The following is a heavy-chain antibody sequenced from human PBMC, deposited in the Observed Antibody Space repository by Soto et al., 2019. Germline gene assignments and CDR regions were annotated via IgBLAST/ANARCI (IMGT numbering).Heavy chain of an antibody. CDR2: IKSKAEGGAT. CDR1: GFPFSHAW. V-gene: IGHV3-15*07. CDR3: ATETTYSGYDPQPT. J-gene: IGHJ4*02. D-gene: IGHD5-12*01. Sequence: PGGSLRLSCATSGFPFSHAWTNWVRQVPGRGLEWVGLIKSKAEGGATDYAAPAKGRFTISRDDSKSTVFLQMDSLKTEDTAVYYCATETTYSGYDPQPTRGQGALVTVSS.